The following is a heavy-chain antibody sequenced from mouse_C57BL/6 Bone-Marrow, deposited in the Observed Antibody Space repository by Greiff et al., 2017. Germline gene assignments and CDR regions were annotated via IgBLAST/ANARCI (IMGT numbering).Heavy chain of an antibody. CDR3: TTCYGSSYWYFDV. Sequence: EVQLQQSGAELVRPGASVKLSCTASGFNIKDDYMHWVKQRPEQGLEWIGWIDPENGDTEYASKFQGKATRTADTSSNTADLQLSSLTSEDTAVYYCTTCYGSSYWYFDVWGTGTTVTVSS. V-gene: IGHV14-4*01. CDR1: GFNIKDDY. J-gene: IGHJ1*03. CDR2: IDPENGDT. D-gene: IGHD1-1*01.